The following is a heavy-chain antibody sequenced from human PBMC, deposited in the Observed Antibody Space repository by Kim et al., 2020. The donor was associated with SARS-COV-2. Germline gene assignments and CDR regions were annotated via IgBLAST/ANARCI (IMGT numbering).Heavy chain of an antibody. D-gene: IGHD5-18*01. J-gene: IGHJ4*02. Sequence: SETLSLTCTVSGGSISSYYWSWIRQPPGKGLEWIGYIYYSGSTNYNPSLKSRVTISVDTSKNQLSLKVSSVTAADTAVYYCARVGITGYSYSYFDYWGQGTLVTVSS. V-gene: IGHV4-59*01. CDR1: GGSISSYY. CDR2: IYYSGST. CDR3: ARVGITGYSYSYFDY.